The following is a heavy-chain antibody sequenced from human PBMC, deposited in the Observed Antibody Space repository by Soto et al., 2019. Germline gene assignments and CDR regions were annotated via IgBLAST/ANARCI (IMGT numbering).Heavy chain of an antibody. J-gene: IGHJ5*02. Sequence: TGGSLRLSCAASGFTFSSYSMNWVRQAPGKGLEWVSSISSSSSYIYYADSVKGRFTISRDNAKNSLYLQMNSLRAEDTAVYYCARDRLPYYYDSSGYLFDPWGQGTLVTVSS. V-gene: IGHV3-21*01. CDR3: ARDRLPYYYDSSGYLFDP. CDR1: GFTFSSYS. CDR2: ISSSSSYI. D-gene: IGHD3-22*01.